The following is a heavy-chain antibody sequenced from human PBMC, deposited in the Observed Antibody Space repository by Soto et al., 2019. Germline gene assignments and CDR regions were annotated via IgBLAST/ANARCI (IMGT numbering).Heavy chain of an antibody. CDR3: ARGHVDLNWNYEASDYYYYYYMDV. CDR1: GYTFTSYG. J-gene: IGHJ6*03. Sequence: GASVKVSCKASGYTFTSYGISWVRQAPGQGLEWMGWISAYNGNTNYAQKLQGRVTMTTDTSTSTAYMELRSLRSDDTAVYYCARGHVDLNWNYEASDYYYYYYMDVWGKGTTVTVSS. V-gene: IGHV1-18*01. CDR2: ISAYNGNT. D-gene: IGHD1-7*01.